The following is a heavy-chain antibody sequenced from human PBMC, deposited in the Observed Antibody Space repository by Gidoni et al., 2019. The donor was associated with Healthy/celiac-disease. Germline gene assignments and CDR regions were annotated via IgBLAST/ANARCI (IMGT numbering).Heavy chain of an antibody. V-gene: IGHV1-69*17. CDR2: IIPIFGIA. CDR1: GGTFSCYA. CDR3: ASTRNYGDATNHFDAFDI. J-gene: IGHJ3*02. D-gene: IGHD4-17*01. Sequence: QLQLLQSGAEAKKPGSSVQVSCKASGGTFSCYANSWVRQAPGQGLEWMGGIIPIFGIANYAQKFQGRVTITADKSTSTAYMELSSLRSEDTAVYYCASTRNYGDATNHFDAFDIWGQGTMVTVSS.